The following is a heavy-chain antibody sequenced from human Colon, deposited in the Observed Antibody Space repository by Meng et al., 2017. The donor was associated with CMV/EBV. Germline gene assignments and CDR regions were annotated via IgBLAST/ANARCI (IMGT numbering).Heavy chain of an antibody. D-gene: IGHD3-10*01. J-gene: IGHJ5*02. Sequence: GGSLRLSCAASGFTVSSNYMTWVRQAPGKGLEWVSVIYTDGSTHYADSVEGRFTISRDNSKNTLYLQMNSLRAEDTAVYYCAKDRPYFYYGSGSYLGGNWFDPWGQGTLVTVSS. CDR3: AKDRPYFYYGSGSYLGGNWFDP. V-gene: IGHV3-66*02. CDR2: IYTDGST. CDR1: GFTVSSNY.